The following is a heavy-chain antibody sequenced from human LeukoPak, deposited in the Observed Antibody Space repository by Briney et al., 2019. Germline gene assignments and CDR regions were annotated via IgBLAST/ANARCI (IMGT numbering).Heavy chain of an antibody. Sequence: SETLSLTCAVYGGSFSGYYWSWIRQPPGKGLEWIGEINHSGSTNYNPSLKSRVTISVDTSKNQFSLKLSSVTAADTAVYYCARRPTPSAGDILTDYGMDVWGQGTTVTVSS. J-gene: IGHJ6*02. CDR2: INHSGST. V-gene: IGHV4-34*01. CDR3: ARRPTPSAGDILTDYGMDV. D-gene: IGHD3-9*01. CDR1: GGSFSGYY.